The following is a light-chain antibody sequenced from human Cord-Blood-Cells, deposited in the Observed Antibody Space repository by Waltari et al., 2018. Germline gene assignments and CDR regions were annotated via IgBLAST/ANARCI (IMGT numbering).Light chain of an antibody. CDR2: KVS. V-gene: IGKV2-30*02. CDR3: MQGTHWYT. Sequence: DVVMTQSPLSLPVTLGQPASISCRSSQSLVHSAGNTYLNWFQQRPGQSQRRLIYKVSNRDSGVPDRFSGSGSGTDFTLKISRVEAEDVGVYYCMQGTHWYTFGQGTKLEIK. CDR1: QSLVHSAGNTY. J-gene: IGKJ2*01.